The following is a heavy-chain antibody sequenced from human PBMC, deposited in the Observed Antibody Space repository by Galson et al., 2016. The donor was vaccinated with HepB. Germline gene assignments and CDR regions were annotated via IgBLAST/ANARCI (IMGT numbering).Heavy chain of an antibody. Sequence: SLRLSCAASGFTFSDYYMSWIRQAPGKGLEWVSYITNRGSTIYYADAVKGRFTISRDNTKNSLFLQMNSLRAEDTAVYYCARVYYDTSGYNYWGQGTLVTVSS. CDR2: ITNRGSTI. CDR1: GFTFSDYY. V-gene: IGHV3-11*01. J-gene: IGHJ4*02. D-gene: IGHD3-22*01. CDR3: ARVYYDTSGYNY.